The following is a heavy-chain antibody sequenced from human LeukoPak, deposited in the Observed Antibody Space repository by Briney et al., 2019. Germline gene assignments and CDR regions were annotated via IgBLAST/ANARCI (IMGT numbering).Heavy chain of an antibody. CDR1: GXSFSSYW. J-gene: IGHJ4*02. D-gene: IGHD2-2*01. CDR2: IYPRDSRT. CDR3: ARHLSSITSCPNY. V-gene: IGHV5-51*01. Sequence: GESLKISCKGSGXSFSSYWIAWVRQMPGKGLEWMGIIYPRDSRTTYSPSFQGQVTISVDKSISTAYLQWSSLKASDTAVYYCARHLSSITSCPNYWGPGTLVTVSS.